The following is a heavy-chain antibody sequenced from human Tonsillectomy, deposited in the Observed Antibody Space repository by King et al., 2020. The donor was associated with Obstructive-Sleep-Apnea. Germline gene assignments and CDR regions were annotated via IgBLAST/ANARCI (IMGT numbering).Heavy chain of an antibody. D-gene: IGHD3-9*01. V-gene: IGHV3-23*04. CDR3: AKEAYDILTGYYVPMSY. CDR1: GFTFSSYA. Sequence: VQLVESGGGLVQPGGSLRLSCAASGFTFSSYAMSWVRQAPGKGMEWVSAISGSGGSTYYADSVKGRFTISRDNSKNTLYLQMNSLRAEDTAVYYCAKEAYDILTGYYVPMSYWGQGTLVTVSS. J-gene: IGHJ4*02. CDR2: ISGSGGST.